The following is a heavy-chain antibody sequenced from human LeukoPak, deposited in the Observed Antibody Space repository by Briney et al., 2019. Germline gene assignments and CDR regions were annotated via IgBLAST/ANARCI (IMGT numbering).Heavy chain of an antibody. CDR1: GGSISSYY. D-gene: IGHD3-10*01. CDR3: ARWFGGYFDY. V-gene: IGHV4-59*08. Sequence: PSEALSLTCTVSGGSISSYYWSWIRQPPGKGLEWIGYIYYTGSTNYNPSLKSRVTISVDTSKNQFSLKLSSVTAADTAVYYCARWFGGYFDYWGQGTLVTVSS. CDR2: IYYTGST. J-gene: IGHJ4*02.